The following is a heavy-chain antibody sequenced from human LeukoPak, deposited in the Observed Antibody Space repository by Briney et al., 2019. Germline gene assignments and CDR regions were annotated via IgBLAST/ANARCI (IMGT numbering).Heavy chain of an antibody. CDR2: IYYSGST. D-gene: IGHD3-3*01. CDR3: ASSNLVYYDFWSGYPYGPNWFDP. V-gene: IGHV4-39*07. J-gene: IGHJ5*02. CDR1: GGSISSSSYY. Sequence: SETLSLTCTVSGGSISSSSYYWGWIRQPPGKGLEWIGSIYYSGSTYYNPYLKSRVTISVDPSKNQFSLKLSSVTAADTAVYYCASSNLVYYDFWSGYPYGPNWFDPWGQGTLVTVSS.